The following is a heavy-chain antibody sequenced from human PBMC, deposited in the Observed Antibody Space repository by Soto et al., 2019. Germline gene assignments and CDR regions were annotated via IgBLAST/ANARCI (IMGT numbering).Heavy chain of an antibody. CDR1: GYTFTGHG. V-gene: IGHV1-18*01. D-gene: IGHD3-22*01. Sequence: QVQLVQSGGEVKKPGASVKVSCKASGYTFTGHGISWVRQAPGQGLEWMGWISGYNGNTNYAQKLQGRVTMTTDTSTSRAYRELRGLKSDDTAVYYGARREADYYYGPENDAVDIWGQGTMVTVSS. CDR3: ARREADYYYGPENDAVDI. CDR2: ISGYNGNT. J-gene: IGHJ3*02.